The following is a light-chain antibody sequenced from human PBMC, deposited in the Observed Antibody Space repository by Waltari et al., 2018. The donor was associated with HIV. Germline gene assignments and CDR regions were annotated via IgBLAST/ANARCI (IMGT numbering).Light chain of an antibody. CDR1: SSDVGGYNS. V-gene: IGLV2-14*03. CDR3: SSYTSTSTVYV. Sequence: QSALTQPASVSGSPGQSITISCTGTSSDVGGYNSVSWYQLHPGKAPKLMIYAVSNRPSGVSNRFSGSTSDNTASLTISGLQAEDEADYYCSSYTSTSTVYVFGTGTEVTVL. CDR2: AVS. J-gene: IGLJ1*01.